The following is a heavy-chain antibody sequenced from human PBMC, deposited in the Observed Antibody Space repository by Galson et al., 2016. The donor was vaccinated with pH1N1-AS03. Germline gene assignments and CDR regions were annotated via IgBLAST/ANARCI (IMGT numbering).Heavy chain of an antibody. V-gene: IGHV3-7*03. CDR2: IKHDGGEK. D-gene: IGHD3-22*01. CDR1: GFTFTNYL. J-gene: IGHJ4*02. Sequence: SLRLSCAASGFTFTNYLMTWVRQAPGKGLEWVANIKHDGGEKYYVDSVKGRFTISRDNAKNSLYLQMNSLRLDDTAVYFFARRSRDDGSGYYTDYDYFDLGGQGTLVTVSS. CDR3: ARRSRDDGSGYYTDYDYFDL.